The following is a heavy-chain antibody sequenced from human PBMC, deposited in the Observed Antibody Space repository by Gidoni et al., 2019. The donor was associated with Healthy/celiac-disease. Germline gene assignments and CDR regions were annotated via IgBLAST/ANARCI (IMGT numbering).Heavy chain of an antibody. CDR3: ATGSITMVRGVHQHWFDP. D-gene: IGHD3-10*01. CDR1: GYTLTELS. V-gene: IGHV1-24*01. Sequence: QVQLVQSGAEVKKPGASVKVSCKVSGYTLTELSMHWVRQAPGKGLEWMGGFDPEDGETIYAQKFQGRVTMTEDTSTDTAYMELSSLRSEDTAVYYCATGSITMVRGVHQHWFDPWGQGTLVTVSS. CDR2: FDPEDGET. J-gene: IGHJ5*02.